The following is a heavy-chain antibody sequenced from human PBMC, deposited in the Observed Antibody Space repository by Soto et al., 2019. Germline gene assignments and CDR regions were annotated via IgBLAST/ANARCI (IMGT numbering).Heavy chain of an antibody. V-gene: IGHV1-8*01. CDR3: AIRNWNDVLPFDY. D-gene: IGHD1-1*01. CDR2: MNPNSGNT. CDR1: GYTLTSYD. Sequence: ASVKVSCKASGYTLTSYDINWVRQATGQGLEWMGWMNPNSGNTGYAQKFQGRVTMTRNTSISTAYMELSGLRSEDTAVYYCAIRNWNDVLPFDYWGQGTLVPVSS. J-gene: IGHJ4*02.